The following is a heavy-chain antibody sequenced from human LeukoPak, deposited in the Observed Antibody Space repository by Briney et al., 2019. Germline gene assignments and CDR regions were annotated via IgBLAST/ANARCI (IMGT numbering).Heavy chain of an antibody. D-gene: IGHD1-7*01. V-gene: IGHV1-69*05. CDR3: ARLELELRMYYFDY. Sequence: ASVKVSCKASGGTFSSYAISWVRQAPGQGLEWMGGIIPIFGTASYAQKFQGRVTMTTDTSTSTAYMELRSLRSDDTAVYYCARLELELRMYYFDYWGQGTLVTVSS. CDR2: IIPIFGTA. J-gene: IGHJ4*02. CDR1: GGTFSSYA.